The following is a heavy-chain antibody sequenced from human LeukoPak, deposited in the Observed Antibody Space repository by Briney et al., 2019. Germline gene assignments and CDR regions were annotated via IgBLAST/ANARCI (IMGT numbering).Heavy chain of an antibody. V-gene: IGHV6-1*01. CDR1: GDSVSSNSAA. Sequence: SQTLSLTCAISGDSVSSNSAAWNWIRQSPSRGLEWLGRTYYRSKWYNDYAVSVKSRITINPDTSKNQFSLQLNSVTPEDTVVYYCASEVIAVAGNYYYGMDVWGQGTTVTVSS. J-gene: IGHJ6*02. CDR3: ASEVIAVAGNYYYGMDV. CDR2: TYYRSKWYN. D-gene: IGHD6-19*01.